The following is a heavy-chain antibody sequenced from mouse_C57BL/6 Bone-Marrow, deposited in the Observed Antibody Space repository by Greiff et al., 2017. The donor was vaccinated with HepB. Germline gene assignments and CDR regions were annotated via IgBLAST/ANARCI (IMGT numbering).Heavy chain of an antibody. CDR1: GYTFTSYG. V-gene: IGHV1-81*01. CDR3: AKEEVRRAMDY. D-gene: IGHD2-14*01. Sequence: VQLQESGAELARPGASVKLSCKASGYTFTSYGISWVKQRTGQGLEWIGEIYPRSGNTYYNEKFKGKATLTADKSSSTAYMELRSLTSEDSAVYFCAKEEVRRAMDYWGQGTSVTVSS. J-gene: IGHJ4*01. CDR2: IYPRSGNT.